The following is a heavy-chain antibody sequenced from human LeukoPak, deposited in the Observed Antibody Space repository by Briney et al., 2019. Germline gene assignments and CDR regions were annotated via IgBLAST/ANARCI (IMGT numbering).Heavy chain of an antibody. D-gene: IGHD3-3*01. J-gene: IGHJ4*02. CDR2: IYTSGST. Sequence: PSETLSLTCTVSGGSLSSYYWSWIRQPAGKGLEWIGRIYTSGSTNYNPSLKSRVTMSVDTSKNQFSLKLSSVTAADTAVYYCARATGLWSGYYNNIRFDYWGQGTLVTVSS. CDR3: ARATGLWSGYYNNIRFDY. V-gene: IGHV4-4*07. CDR1: GGSLSSYY.